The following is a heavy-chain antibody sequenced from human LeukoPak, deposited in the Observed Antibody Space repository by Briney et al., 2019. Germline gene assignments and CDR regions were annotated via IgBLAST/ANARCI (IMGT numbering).Heavy chain of an antibody. Sequence: ASVKVSCKASGYTFTSYDINWVRQAPGQGLEWMGRIIPILGIANYAQKFQGRVTITADKSTSTAYMELSSLRSEDTAVYYCARDAADQEYFDYWGQGTLVTVSS. CDR3: ARDAADQEYFDY. CDR2: IIPILGIA. V-gene: IGHV1-69*04. J-gene: IGHJ4*02. CDR1: GYTFTSYD. D-gene: IGHD2-15*01.